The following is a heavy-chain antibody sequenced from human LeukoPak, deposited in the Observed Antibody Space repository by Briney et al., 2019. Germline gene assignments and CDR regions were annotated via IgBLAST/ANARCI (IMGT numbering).Heavy chain of an antibody. J-gene: IGHJ4*02. CDR1: GESIRSSNW. CDR3: SNKVYCSTTSCHPAGY. CDR2: IYHSGTT. V-gene: IGHV4-4*02. Sequence: SETLSLTCTVSGESIRSSNWWSWVRQSPGKGLEWIGEIYHSGTTNYNPSLKSRVTISFATSTNQFFLDLSPVTAADTAVYYCSNKVYCSTTSCHPAGYWGQGTLVTVSS. D-gene: IGHD2-2*01.